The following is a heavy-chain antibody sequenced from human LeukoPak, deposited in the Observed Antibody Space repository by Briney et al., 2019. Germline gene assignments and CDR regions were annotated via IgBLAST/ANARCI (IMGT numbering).Heavy chain of an antibody. CDR3: AGGCSSTSCYESVDY. CDR1: GFTFSSYS. CDR2: ISSSSSYI. J-gene: IGHJ4*02. Sequence: KAGGSLRLACAASGFTFSSYSMNWVRRAPGKGLEWVSSISSSSSYIYYADSVKGRFTISRDNAKNSLYLQMNSLRAEDTAVYYCAGGCSSTSCYESVDYWGQGTLVTVSS. V-gene: IGHV3-21*01. D-gene: IGHD2-2*01.